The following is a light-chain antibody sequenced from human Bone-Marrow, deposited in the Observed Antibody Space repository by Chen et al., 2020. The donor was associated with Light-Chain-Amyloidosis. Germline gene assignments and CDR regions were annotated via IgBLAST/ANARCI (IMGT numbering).Light chain of an antibody. CDR3: QVWDRSSDRPV. CDR2: DDS. Sequence: SYVLTQPSSVSVAPGQTAKIACGGNNIGSTSVHWYQQTPGQAPLLVVYDDSDRPSGIPERLSGSSSGSAATLTISRVEAGDEADYYCQVWDRSSDRPVFGGGTKLTVL. J-gene: IGLJ3*02. CDR1: NIGSTS. V-gene: IGLV3-21*02.